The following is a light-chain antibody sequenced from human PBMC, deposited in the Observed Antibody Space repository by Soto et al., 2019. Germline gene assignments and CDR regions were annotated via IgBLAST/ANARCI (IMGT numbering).Light chain of an antibody. CDR3: SSYTSSSTPYV. Sequence: QSALTQPASVSGSPGQSITISCTGSSSDIGAYDYVSWYQQRPVKAPKLMIFDGTNGPSGVSDRFSGSKSGNTASLTISGLQTEDESDYYCSSYTSSSTPYVFGTGTKVTVL. V-gene: IGLV2-14*01. CDR2: DGT. CDR1: SSDIGAYDY. J-gene: IGLJ1*01.